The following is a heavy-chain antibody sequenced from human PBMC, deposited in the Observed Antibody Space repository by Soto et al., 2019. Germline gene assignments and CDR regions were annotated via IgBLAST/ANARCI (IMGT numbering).Heavy chain of an antibody. CDR1: GGSISSGGYY. D-gene: IGHD2-2*01. CDR3: ARDRLVVPAATTYYYYGMDV. CDR2: IYYSGST. J-gene: IGHJ6*02. Sequence: SETLSLTRTVSGGSISSGGYYWSWIRQHPGKGLEWIGYIYYSGSTYYNPSLKSRVTISVDTSKNQFSLKLSSVTAADTAVYYCARDRLVVPAATTYYYYGMDVWGQGTTVTVSS. V-gene: IGHV4-31*03.